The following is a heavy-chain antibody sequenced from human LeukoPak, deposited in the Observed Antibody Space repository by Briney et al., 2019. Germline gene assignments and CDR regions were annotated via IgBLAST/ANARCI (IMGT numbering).Heavy chain of an antibody. CDR2: INHSGST. Sequence: SETLSLTCAVYGGSFSGYYWSWIRQPPGKGLEWIGEINHSGSTNYNPSLKSRVTISVDTSKNQFSLKLSSVTAADTAVYYCARLPPLRQRLMKNWFDPWGQGTLVTVSS. J-gene: IGHJ5*02. D-gene: IGHD6-25*01. CDR1: GGSFSGYY. CDR3: ARLPPLRQRLMKNWFDP. V-gene: IGHV4-34*01.